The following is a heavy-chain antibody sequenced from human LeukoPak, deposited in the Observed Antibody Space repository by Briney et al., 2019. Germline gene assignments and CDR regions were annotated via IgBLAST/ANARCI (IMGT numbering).Heavy chain of an antibody. Sequence: PGGSLRLSCATSGFTFSINGLHWVRQAPGKGLEWVAFIRYDGSNEYYADSVKGRFTISRDNSKNTLYLQMNSLRTEDTAVYYCATTGYSGSAYGTWYFDYWGQGTLVTVSS. CDR2: IRYDGSNE. V-gene: IGHV3-30*02. J-gene: IGHJ4*02. D-gene: IGHD5-12*01. CDR3: ATTGYSGSAYGTWYFDY. CDR1: GFTFSING.